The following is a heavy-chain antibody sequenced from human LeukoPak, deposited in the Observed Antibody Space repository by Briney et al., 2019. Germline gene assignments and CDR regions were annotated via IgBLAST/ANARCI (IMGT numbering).Heavy chain of an antibody. CDR3: ATGVVPAAISGYYGMDV. J-gene: IGHJ6*02. Sequence: PGGFLRLSCAASGFTFSDYYMSWIRQAPGKGLEWVSYISSSGSTIYYADSVKGRFTISRDNAKNSLYLQMNSLRAEDTAVYYCATGVVPAAISGYYGMDVWGQGTTVTVSS. CDR1: GFTFSDYY. D-gene: IGHD2-2*01. CDR2: ISSSGSTI. V-gene: IGHV3-11*01.